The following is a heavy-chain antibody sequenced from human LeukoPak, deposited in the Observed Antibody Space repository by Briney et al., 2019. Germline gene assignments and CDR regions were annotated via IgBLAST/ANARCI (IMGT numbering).Heavy chain of an antibody. CDR2: SGSGDTT. D-gene: IGHD6-13*01. Sequence: GGSLRLSCATSGFIFSNYAVNWVRQAPGKGLEWVSISGSGDTTYYADSVKGRFTISRDNSKNTLYLQMNSLRADDTAIYYCAKDAAAAGSAYYFEYWGQGTLVTVSS. J-gene: IGHJ4*02. CDR1: GFIFSNYA. V-gene: IGHV3-23*01. CDR3: AKDAAAAGSAYYFEY.